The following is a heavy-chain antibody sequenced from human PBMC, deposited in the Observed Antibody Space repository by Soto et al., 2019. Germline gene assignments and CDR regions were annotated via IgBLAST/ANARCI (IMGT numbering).Heavy chain of an antibody. V-gene: IGHV3-23*01. J-gene: IGHJ4*02. CDR1: GFTFSNYA. CDR2: LSGSGSST. CDR3: ATSPWGGVVPVYDY. D-gene: IGHD3-3*01. Sequence: EVQLLESGGGLVQPGGSLRLSCVASGFTFSNYAISWVRLAPGKGLEWVSILSGSGSSTYYADSVEGRFTISRDNSKNTLYLQMNSLRAEDTAIYYCATSPWGGVVPVYDYWGQGALVTVSS.